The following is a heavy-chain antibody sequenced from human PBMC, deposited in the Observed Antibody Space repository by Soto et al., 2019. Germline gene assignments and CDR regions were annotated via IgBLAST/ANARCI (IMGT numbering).Heavy chain of an antibody. V-gene: IGHV1-2*04. Sequence: ASVKVSCKASGYTFTGDYMHWVRQAPGQGLEWMGWINPNSGGTNYAQKFQGWVTMTRDTSISTAYMELSRLRSDDTAVYYCARMGGFSGGSCYPGYHYYYYMDVWGKGTTVPVSS. CDR3: ARMGGFSGGSCYPGYHYYYYMDV. J-gene: IGHJ6*03. CDR1: GYTFTGDY. CDR2: INPNSGGT. D-gene: IGHD2-15*01.